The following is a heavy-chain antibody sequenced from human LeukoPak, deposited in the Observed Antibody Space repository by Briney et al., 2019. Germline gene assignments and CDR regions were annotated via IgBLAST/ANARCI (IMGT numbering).Heavy chain of an antibody. D-gene: IGHD6-19*01. V-gene: IGHV1-2*02. CDR1: GYTFTGYY. CDR2: INPNSGGT. CDR3: ARGYSSGWNPEFDY. Sequence: ASVKVSCKASGYTFTGYYMHWVRQAPGQGLEWMGWINPNSGGTNYAQKFQGRVTMTRDTSISTAYMELSRLRSDDTDVYYCARGYSSGWNPEFDYWGQGTLVTVSS. J-gene: IGHJ4*02.